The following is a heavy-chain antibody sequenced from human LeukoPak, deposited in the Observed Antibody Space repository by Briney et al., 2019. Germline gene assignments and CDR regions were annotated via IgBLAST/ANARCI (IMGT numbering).Heavy chain of an antibody. Sequence: GASVKVSCKASGYTFTGYYMHWVRQAPGQGLEWMGWINPNSGGTNYAQKFQGRVTMTRDTSISTAYMELSRLRSDDTAVYYCARVSVVVAATGYYYYGMDVWGQGTTVTVSS. CDR3: ARVSVVVAATGYYYYGMDV. V-gene: IGHV1-2*02. D-gene: IGHD2-15*01. J-gene: IGHJ6*02. CDR1: GYTFTGYY. CDR2: INPNSGGT.